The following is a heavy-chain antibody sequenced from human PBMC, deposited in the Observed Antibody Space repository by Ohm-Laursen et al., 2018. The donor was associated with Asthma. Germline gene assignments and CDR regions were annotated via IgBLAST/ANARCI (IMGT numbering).Heavy chain of an antibody. J-gene: IGHJ4*02. CDR2: ISYDGSNK. CDR1: GFTFSSYA. Sequence: SLRLSCAASGFTFSSYAMHWVRQAPGKGLEWVAVISYDGSNKYYADSVKGGFTISRDESKNTLFLQMNSLRAEDTALYYCAKGDLGWYGNSAYSHWGQGTLVTVSS. V-gene: IGHV3-30-3*02. CDR3: AKGDLGWYGNSAYSH. D-gene: IGHD3-22*01.